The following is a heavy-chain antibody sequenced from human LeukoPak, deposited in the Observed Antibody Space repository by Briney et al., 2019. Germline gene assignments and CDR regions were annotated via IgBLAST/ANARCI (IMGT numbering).Heavy chain of an antibody. V-gene: IGHV4-4*07. CDR2: IYTTGSTDST. Sequence: SETLSLTCTDSGGSISSSYCSWIRQPAGKGLEWIGRIYTTGSTDSTDFNPSLKSRVTMSVDTSKNQFSLKLGSVTAADTAVYYCAGFGAGSYYWGQGTLVTVSS. CDR3: AGFGAGSYY. CDR1: GGSISSSY. J-gene: IGHJ4*02. D-gene: IGHD3-10*01.